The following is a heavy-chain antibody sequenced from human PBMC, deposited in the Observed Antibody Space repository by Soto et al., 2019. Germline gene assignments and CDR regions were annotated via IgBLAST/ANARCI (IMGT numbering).Heavy chain of an antibody. CDR3: ARDGAMTTVTTKAFDI. V-gene: IGHV1-69*04. D-gene: IGHD4-17*01. CDR2: IIPILGIA. Sequence: ASVKVSCKASGGTFSSYTISWVRQAPGQGLEWMGRIIPILGIANYAQKFQGRVTITADKSTSTAYMELSSLRAEDTAVYYCARDGAMTTVTTKAFDIWGQGTMVTVSS. CDR1: GGTFSSYT. J-gene: IGHJ3*02.